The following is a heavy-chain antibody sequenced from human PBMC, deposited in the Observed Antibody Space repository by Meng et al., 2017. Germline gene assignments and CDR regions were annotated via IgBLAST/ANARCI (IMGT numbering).Heavy chain of an antibody. CDR3: ARERSIAVAGNFDY. J-gene: IGHJ4*02. D-gene: IGHD6-19*01. CDR2: IIPIFGTA. V-gene: IGHV1-69*06. CDR1: GGTFSSYA. Sequence: QGVQSGAEVEEHGSSVKVSCKASGGTFSSYAISWVRQAPGQGLEWMGGIIPIFGTANYAQKFQGRVTITADKSTSTAYMELSSLRSEDTAVYYCARERSIAVAGNFDYWGQGTLVTVSS.